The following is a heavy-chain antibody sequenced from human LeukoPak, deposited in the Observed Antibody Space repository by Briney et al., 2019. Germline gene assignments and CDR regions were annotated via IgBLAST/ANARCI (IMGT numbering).Heavy chain of an antibody. D-gene: IGHD3-10*01. J-gene: IGHJ4*02. CDR3: ARDRYYVVDY. CDR2: IKSDGSGA. Sequence: GGSLRLSCAASGFSFSSSWMHWVRQVPGKGLVWVSRIKSDGSGATYADSVKGRFTISRDNTKNTLYLQMNSLRAEDTAGYYCARDRYYVVDYWGQGTLVTVSS. CDR1: GFSFSSSW. V-gene: IGHV3-74*03.